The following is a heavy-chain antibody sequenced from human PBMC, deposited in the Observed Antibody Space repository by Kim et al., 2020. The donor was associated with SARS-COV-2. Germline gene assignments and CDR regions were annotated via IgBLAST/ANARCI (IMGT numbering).Heavy chain of an antibody. CDR2: ISYDGSNK. V-gene: IGHV3-30*04. J-gene: IGHJ4*02. CDR1: GFTFSSYA. Sequence: GGSLRLSCAASGFTFSSYAMHWVRQAPGKGLEWVAVISYDGSNKYYVDSVKGRFTISRDNSKNTLYLQMNSLRAEDTAVYYCARLVSITGTGNDYWGQGTLVTVSS. D-gene: IGHD1-7*01. CDR3: ARLVSITGTGNDY.